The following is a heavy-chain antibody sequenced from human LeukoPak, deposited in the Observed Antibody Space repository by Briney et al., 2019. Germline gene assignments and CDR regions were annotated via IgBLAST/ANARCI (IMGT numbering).Heavy chain of an antibody. CDR1: GYTFTSYD. CDR2: MNPNSGNT. Sequence: GASVKVSCKASGYTFTSYDINWVRQATGQGLEWMGWMNPNSGNTGYAQKFQGRVTMTRNTSISTAYMELSSLRSEDTAVYYCARAVRGVIIKNYYYYYMDVWGKGTTDTVSS. J-gene: IGHJ6*03. CDR3: ARAVRGVIIKNYYYYYMDV. D-gene: IGHD3-10*01. V-gene: IGHV1-8*01.